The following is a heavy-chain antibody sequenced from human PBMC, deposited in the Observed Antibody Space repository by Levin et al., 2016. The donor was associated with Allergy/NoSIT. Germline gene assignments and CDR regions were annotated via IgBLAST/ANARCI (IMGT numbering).Heavy chain of an antibody. Sequence: WIRQPPGKGLEWVSYISSGGSPIYYADSVKGRFTISRDNSKDMLYLHMTGLRVDDTAVYYCATDPPYYDFWSGPDVWGSGATVTVSS. V-gene: IGHV3-11*01. CDR2: ISSGGSPI. CDR3: ATDPPYYDFWSGPDV. J-gene: IGHJ6*04. D-gene: IGHD3-3*01.